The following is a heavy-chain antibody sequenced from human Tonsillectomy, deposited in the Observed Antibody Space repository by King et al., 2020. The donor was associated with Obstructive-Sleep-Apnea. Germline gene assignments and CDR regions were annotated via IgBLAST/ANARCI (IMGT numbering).Heavy chain of an antibody. D-gene: IGHD6-13*01. J-gene: IGHJ3*02. CDR3: AKDPGGAAAGADAFDI. CDR1: ELPFSNYA. Sequence: VQLVESGGDLVQPGGALRLSGAASELPFSNYAMSGVRQAPGQGMEWGSTSSGSGIRIFSADSVKGRFTIARYNSKNTRYLQMKSLRAEDTAVYYCAKDPGGAAAGADAFDIWGQGTMVTVSS. CDR2: SSGSGIRI. V-gene: IGHV3-23*04.